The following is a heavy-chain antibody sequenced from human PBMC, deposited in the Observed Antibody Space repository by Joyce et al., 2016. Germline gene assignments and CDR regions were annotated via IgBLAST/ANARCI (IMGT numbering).Heavy chain of an antibody. D-gene: IGHD4-11*01. CDR3: AKDRPYSTYYYFYYMDV. V-gene: IGHV3-23*01. CDR1: GFTFNNYG. J-gene: IGHJ6*03. CDR2: ISASGGST. Sequence: EVQLLESGGGLVQPGGSLTLSCAASGFTFNNYGLNWVRQAPGKGLEWCSSISASGGSTYYADSVRDRFTISRDNSKNTLFLQMTGLTAEDTAVYYCAKDRPYSTYYYFYYMDVWGKGTTVTVSS.